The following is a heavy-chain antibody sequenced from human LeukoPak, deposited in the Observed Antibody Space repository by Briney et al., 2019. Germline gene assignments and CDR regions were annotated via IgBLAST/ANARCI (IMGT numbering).Heavy chain of an antibody. D-gene: IGHD2-21*02. CDR2: IDGSSSHI. CDR3: ARGYCGGDCYGD. CDR1: GFSFSNYA. Sequence: KSGGSLRHSCAASGFSFSNYAMNWVRQAPGKGLEWVSSIDGSSSHIYYADSVKGRFTISRDNTKSSLYLQMNSLRAEDMAVYYCARGYCGGDCYGDWGQGTLVTVSS. J-gene: IGHJ1*01. V-gene: IGHV3-21*01.